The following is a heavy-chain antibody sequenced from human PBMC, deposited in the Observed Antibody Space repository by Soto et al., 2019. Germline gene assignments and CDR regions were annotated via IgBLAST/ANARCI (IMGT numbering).Heavy chain of an antibody. D-gene: IGHD6-19*01. CDR3: ARVSFNKGKPAPAPYSSDWLYYLDY. Sequence: LSLTCTISGGSISNYYWSWIRQPPGKGLEWIGYIYYSGNTNYNPSLKSRVTISVDTSKNQFSLKLSSLTAADTAVYYCARVSFNKGKPAPAPYSSDWLYYLDYWGQGALLNVSS. V-gene: IGHV4-59*01. CDR1: GGSISNYY. J-gene: IGHJ4*02. CDR2: IYYSGNT.